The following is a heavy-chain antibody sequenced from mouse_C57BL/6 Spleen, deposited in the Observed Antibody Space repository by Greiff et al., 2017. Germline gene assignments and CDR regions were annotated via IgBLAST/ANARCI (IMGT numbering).Heavy chain of an antibody. J-gene: IGHJ2*01. D-gene: IGHD2-3*01. CDR1: GYTFTSYW. CDR2: IHPSDSDT. V-gene: IGHV1-74*01. CDR3: AVDGYYPYYFDY. Sequence: QVQLQQPGAELVKPGASVKVSCKASGYTFTSYWMHWVKQRPGQGLEWIGRIHPSDSDTNYNQKFKGKATLTVDNSSSTAYMQLSSLASVDAAGYYCAVDGYYPYYFDYWGQGTTLTGSS.